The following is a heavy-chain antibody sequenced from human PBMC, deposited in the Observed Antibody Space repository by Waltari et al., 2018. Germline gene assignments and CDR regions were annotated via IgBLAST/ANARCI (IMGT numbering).Heavy chain of an antibody. D-gene: IGHD6-6*01. V-gene: IGHV1-69*05. CDR3: ARYSSSSPSNEYFQH. CDR2: SSPIVGTA. J-gene: IGHJ1*01. CDR1: GGTFSSYA. Sequence: QVQLVQSGAEVKKPGSSVKVSCKASGGTFSSYAISWVRQAPGKGLEWMGGSSPIVGTANYAQKFQGRVTITTDESTSTAYMELSSLRSEDTAVYYCARYSSSSPSNEYFQHWGQGTLVTVSS.